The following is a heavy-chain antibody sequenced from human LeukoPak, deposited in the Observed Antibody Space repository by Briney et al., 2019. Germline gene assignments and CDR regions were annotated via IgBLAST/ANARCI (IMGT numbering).Heavy chain of an antibody. CDR2: ISGSGGST. CDR1: GFTFSSSA. Sequence: PGGSLRHSCAASGFTFSSSAMSWVRQAPGKGLEWVSTISGSGGSTYYADSVKGRFTISRDNSKNTLSLQMNSLRVEDTAVYYCAKDLWDSSGWYSDYWGQGTLVAVSS. CDR3: AKDLWDSSGWYSDY. J-gene: IGHJ4*02. V-gene: IGHV3-23*01. D-gene: IGHD6-19*01.